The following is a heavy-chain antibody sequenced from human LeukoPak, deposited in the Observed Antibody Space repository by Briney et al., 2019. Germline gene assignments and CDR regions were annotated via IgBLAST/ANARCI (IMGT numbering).Heavy chain of an antibody. CDR3: ARHGHCTNGVCYSNYYYHMDV. V-gene: IGHV5-51*01. CDR2: IYPDDSDT. CDR1: GYSFASSW. D-gene: IGHD2-8*01. J-gene: IGHJ6*03. Sequence: GESLKISCKGSGYSFASSWIGWVRQMPGKGLEWMGIIYPDDSDTRYSPSFEGQITISVDKSISTAYLQWSSLKASDTAVYYCARHGHCTNGVCYSNYYYHMDVWGEGTTVTVSS.